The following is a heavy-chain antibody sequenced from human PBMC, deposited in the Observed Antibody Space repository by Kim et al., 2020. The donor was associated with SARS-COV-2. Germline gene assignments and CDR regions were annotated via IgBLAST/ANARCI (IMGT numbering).Heavy chain of an antibody. V-gene: IGHV3-30*01. D-gene: IGHD6-19*01. J-gene: IGHJ4*02. Sequence: AVSVNGRFTIARDNSKTTLYVQMNSLRGEDTAVYYGARVPIYSSGWDIDYWGQGTLVTVSS. CDR3: ARVPIYSSGWDIDY.